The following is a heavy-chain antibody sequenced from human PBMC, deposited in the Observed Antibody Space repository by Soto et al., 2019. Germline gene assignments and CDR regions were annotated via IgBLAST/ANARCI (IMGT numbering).Heavy chain of an antibody. CDR2: IRNQSYQETT. D-gene: IGHD6-13*01. V-gene: IGHV3-49*04. CDR3: ARGSIAAAGTSYYYYGMDV. J-gene: IGHJ6*02. CDR1: GFPFDDFA. Sequence: GGSLRLSCTGSGFPFDDFAINWVRQAPGKGLEWVGLIRNQSYQETTEYAAAVKGRFTISRDNSKNTLYLQMNSLRAEDTAVYYCARGSIAAAGTSYYYYGMDVWGQGTTVTVSS.